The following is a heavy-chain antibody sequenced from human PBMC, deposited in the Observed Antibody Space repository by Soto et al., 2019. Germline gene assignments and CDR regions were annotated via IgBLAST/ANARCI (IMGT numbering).Heavy chain of an antibody. V-gene: IGHV1-18*01. J-gene: IGHJ4*02. CDR3: ARDAAVGLFDY. CDR1: GYTFTSYG. Sequence: QVQLVQSGAEVKKPGASVKVSCKASGYTFTSYGISWVRQAPGQGLEWMGWINPYNGNTKYAQKLQGRVTMTTGTSTRTAYMELRSLRSDDTAVYYCARDAAVGLFDYWGQGTLVTVSS. D-gene: IGHD1-26*01. CDR2: INPYNGNT.